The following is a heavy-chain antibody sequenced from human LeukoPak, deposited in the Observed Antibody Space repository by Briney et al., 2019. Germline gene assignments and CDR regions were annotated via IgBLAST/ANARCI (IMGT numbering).Heavy chain of an antibody. CDR1: GFTLSNYW. Sequence: PGGSLRLSCVASGFTLSNYWMSWVRQAPGKGLEWVANIKEDGSEKYYVGSVKGRFTIYRDNAKNSLYLHMDSLTAEDTAIYYCARDWVAGVPFDAFDIWGQGTMVSVSS. D-gene: IGHD3-10*01. CDR3: ARDWVAGVPFDAFDI. V-gene: IGHV3-7*01. CDR2: IKEDGSEK. J-gene: IGHJ3*02.